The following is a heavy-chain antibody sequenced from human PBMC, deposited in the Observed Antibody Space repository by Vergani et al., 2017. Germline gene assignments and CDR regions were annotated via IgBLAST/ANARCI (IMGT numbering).Heavy chain of an antibody. CDR3: ARGVATTRLVDYYGMDV. J-gene: IGHJ6*02. V-gene: IGHV1-69*02. D-gene: IGHD5-12*01. CDR2: IIPILGIA. CDR1: GGTFSSYT. Sequence: VSCKASGGTFSSYTISWVRQAPGQGLEWMGRIIPILGIANYAQKFQGRVTITADKSTSTAYMELSSLRSEDTAVYYCARGVATTRLVDYYGMDVWGQGTTVTVSS.